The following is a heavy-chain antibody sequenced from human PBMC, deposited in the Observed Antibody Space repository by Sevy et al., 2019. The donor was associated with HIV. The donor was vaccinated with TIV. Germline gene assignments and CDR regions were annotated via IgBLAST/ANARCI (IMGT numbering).Heavy chain of an antibody. Sequence: GGSLRLSCAASGFTFSSYSMNWVRQAPGKGLEWVSYISSSTIYYADSVKVRFTISRDNAKNSLYLQMNSLRSEDTAVYYCARPSGYSSSWSYIDYWGQGTMVTVSS. J-gene: IGHJ4*02. V-gene: IGHV3-48*01. D-gene: IGHD6-13*01. CDR2: ISSSTI. CDR1: GFTFSSYS. CDR3: ARPSGYSSSWSYIDY.